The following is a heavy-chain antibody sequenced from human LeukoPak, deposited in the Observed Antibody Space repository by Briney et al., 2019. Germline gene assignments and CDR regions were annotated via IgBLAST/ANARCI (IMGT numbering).Heavy chain of an antibody. CDR1: GGSISSYY. CDR2: IYYSGST. J-gene: IGHJ3*02. CDR3: ARKDGDI. V-gene: IGHV4-59*12. Sequence: SETLSLTCTVSGGSISSYYWSWIRQPPGKGLEWIGYIYYSGSTNYNPFLKSRVTMSVDSSKNQFSLKVSSVTAADTAVYYCARKDGDIWGQGTMVTVSS. D-gene: IGHD5-24*01.